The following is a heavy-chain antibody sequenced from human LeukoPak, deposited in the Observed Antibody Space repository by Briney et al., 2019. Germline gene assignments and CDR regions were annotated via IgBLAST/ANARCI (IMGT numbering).Heavy chain of an antibody. D-gene: IGHD6-6*01. J-gene: IGHJ5*02. CDR2: IYPGDSDT. CDR3: ARRPYSSSNHNWFDP. Sequence: GESLKISCKGSGYSFTSYWIGWVRQMPGKGLEWMGIIYPGDSDTRYSPSFQGQVTISADKSISTAYLQWSSLKASDTAMYYRARRPYSSSNHNWFDPWGQGTLVTVSS. CDR1: GYSFTSYW. V-gene: IGHV5-51*01.